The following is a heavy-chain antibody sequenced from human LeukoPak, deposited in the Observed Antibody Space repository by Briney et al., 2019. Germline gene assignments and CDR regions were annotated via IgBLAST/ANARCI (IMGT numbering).Heavy chain of an antibody. CDR1: GFTFSSYW. D-gene: IGHD2-15*01. J-gene: IGHJ4*02. V-gene: IGHV3-74*01. Sequence: GGSLRLSCAASGFTFSSYWMHWVRQAPGKGLVWVSRINSDGSGTSYADSVKGRFTISRDNAKNTLYLQMNSLGVEDTAVYYCTADGCGGTCYFDHWGQGALVTVSS. CDR3: TADGCGGTCYFDH. CDR2: INSDGSGT.